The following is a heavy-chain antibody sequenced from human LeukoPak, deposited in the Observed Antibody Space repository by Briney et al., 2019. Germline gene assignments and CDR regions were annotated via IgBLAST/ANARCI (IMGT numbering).Heavy chain of an antibody. V-gene: IGHV4-4*07. CDR3: ARESSSWLGVDY. J-gene: IGHJ4*02. Sequence: PSETLSLTCTVSGGSISGYYWSWIRQAAGKGLEWIGRIYSSGSTNYNPSLKSRITMSVDTSKNQFSLKLSSVTAADTALYYCARESSSWLGVDYWGQGTLVTVSS. CDR2: IYSSGST. CDR1: GGSISGYY. D-gene: IGHD6-13*01.